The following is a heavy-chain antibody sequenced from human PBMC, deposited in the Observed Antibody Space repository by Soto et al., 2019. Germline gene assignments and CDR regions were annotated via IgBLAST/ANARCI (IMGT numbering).Heavy chain of an antibody. V-gene: IGHV3-30-3*01. CDR3: AKDKVRLYGYYYYYGMDV. D-gene: IGHD3-10*01. CDR2: ISDDGSNT. CDR1: GLTFSKYT. Sequence: PGGSLRLSCAASGLTFSKYTMHWVRQAPGKGLEWVAAISDDGSNTYYADSVKGRFTISRDNSKNTLYLQMNSLRAEDTAVYYCAKDKVRLYGYYYYYGMDVWGQGTTVTVSS. J-gene: IGHJ6*02.